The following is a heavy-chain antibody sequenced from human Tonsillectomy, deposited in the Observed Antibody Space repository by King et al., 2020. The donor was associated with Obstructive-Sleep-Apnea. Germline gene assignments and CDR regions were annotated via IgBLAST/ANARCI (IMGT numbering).Heavy chain of an antibody. CDR2: ISSSSSTI. D-gene: IGHD1-26*01. V-gene: IGHV3-48*04. J-gene: IGHJ6*02. Sequence: VQLVESGGGLVQPGGSLRLSCAASGFTFSSYSMNWVRQAPGKGLEWVSYISSSSSTIYYADSVKGRFTISRDNAKNSLYLQMNSLRAEDTAVYYCARALNQVGARYYYYGMDVWGQGTTVTVSS. CDR1: GFTFSSYS. CDR3: ARALNQVGARYYYYGMDV.